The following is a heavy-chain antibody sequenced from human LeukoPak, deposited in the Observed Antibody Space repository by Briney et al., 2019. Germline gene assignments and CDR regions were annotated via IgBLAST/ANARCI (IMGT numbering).Heavy chain of an antibody. J-gene: IGHJ6*03. Sequence: TSVKVSCTASGGTFSSYAISWVGQAPGQGLEWMGGIIPIFGTANYAQTLHGRGTITTDQSTSTGYMELSSLRYEDTAVYYCASHDLGYCSSTRCYTSRSVAYYYYMDVWGKGTTVTVSS. CDR2: IIPIFGTA. CDR1: GGTFSSYA. V-gene: IGHV1-69*05. CDR3: ASHDLGYCSSTRCYTSRSVAYYYYMDV. D-gene: IGHD2-2*02.